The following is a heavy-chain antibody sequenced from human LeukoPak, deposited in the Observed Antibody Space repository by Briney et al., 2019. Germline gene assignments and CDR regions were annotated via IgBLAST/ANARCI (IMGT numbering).Heavy chain of an antibody. V-gene: IGHV3-11*06. CDR2: ISSRSSYT. CDR3: ARSYGSGSYRARGYYYGMDV. Sequence: GGSLRLSCAASGFTFSDYYMSWIRQAPGKGLEWVSYISSRSSYTNYADSVKGRFTISRDNAKNSLYLQMNSLRAEDMAVYYCARSYGSGSYRARGYYYGMDVWGKGTTVTVSS. J-gene: IGHJ6*04. CDR1: GFTFSDYY. D-gene: IGHD3-10*01.